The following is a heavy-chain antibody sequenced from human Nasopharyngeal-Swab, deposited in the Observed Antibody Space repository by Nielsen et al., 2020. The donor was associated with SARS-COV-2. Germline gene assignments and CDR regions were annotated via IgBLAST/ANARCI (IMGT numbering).Heavy chain of an antibody. CDR2: ISYDGSNK. J-gene: IGHJ6*02. V-gene: IGHV3-30*14. CDR1: GFTFSSYA. CDR3: ARQGPYYYYGMDV. Sequence: GESLKISCAASGFTFSSYAMHWVRQAPGKGLEWVAVISYDGSNKYYADSVKGRFTISGHNSKNTLYLQMNSLRAEDTAVYYCARQGPYYYYGMDVWGQGTTVTVSS.